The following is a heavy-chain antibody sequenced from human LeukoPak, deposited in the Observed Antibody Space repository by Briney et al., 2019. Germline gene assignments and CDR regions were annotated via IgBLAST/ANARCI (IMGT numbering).Heavy chain of an antibody. CDR1: GFTFTTYG. Sequence: GGSLRLSCAASGFTFTTYGMNWVRQAPGKGLEWVSSISGSGSHTYYADSVKGRLTTSRDNSKNTLYLQMNSLTGEDTAVYYCAKNGEPHYYMDVWGKGTTVTVSS. J-gene: IGHJ6*03. CDR3: AKNGEPHYYMDV. V-gene: IGHV3-23*01. CDR2: ISGSGSHT. D-gene: IGHD1-14*01.